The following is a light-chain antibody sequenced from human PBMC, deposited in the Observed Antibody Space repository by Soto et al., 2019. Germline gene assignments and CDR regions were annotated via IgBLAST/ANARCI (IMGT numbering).Light chain of an antibody. CDR1: QSISGS. CDR3: QQYKGYWT. CDR2: EES. J-gene: IGKJ1*01. V-gene: IGKV1-5*03. Sequence: DIQITQSPSTLYASVGDRVTITCRASQSISGSLAWYQHKPGNAPRLKIYEESNLKNAVPSRVSGSGSGIEYTLTISSLQPYDSASYHCQQYKGYWTFGQGTRVEIK.